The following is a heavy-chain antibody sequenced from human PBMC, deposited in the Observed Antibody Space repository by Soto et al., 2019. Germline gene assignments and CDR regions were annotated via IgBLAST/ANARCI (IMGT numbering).Heavy chain of an antibody. CDR1: GGTFSSYT. CDR3: ARAYNWNDINWFDP. J-gene: IGHJ5*02. Sequence: QVQLVQSGAEVKKPGSSVKVSCKASGGTFSSYTISWVRQAPGQGLEWMGRIIPILGIANYAQKFQGRVTITAAKSTSTAYMELSSLRSEDTALYYCARAYNWNDINWFDPWGQGTLVTVSS. CDR2: IIPILGIA. V-gene: IGHV1-69*02. D-gene: IGHD1-1*01.